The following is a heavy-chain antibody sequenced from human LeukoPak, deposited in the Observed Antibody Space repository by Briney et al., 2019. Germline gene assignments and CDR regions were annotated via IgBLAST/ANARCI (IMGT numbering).Heavy chain of an antibody. CDR3: ARDSTNYVWGSYRDY. D-gene: IGHD3-16*02. CDR2: ISSSSSYI. CDR1: GFTFSSHS. V-gene: IGHV3-21*01. Sequence: GGSLRLSCVASGFTFSSHSMNWVRQAPGKGLEWVSTISSSSSYIYYADSLKGRFAISRDNAKNSLYLQMNSLRAEDTAVYYCARDSTNYVWGSYRDYWGQGTLVTVSS. J-gene: IGHJ4*02.